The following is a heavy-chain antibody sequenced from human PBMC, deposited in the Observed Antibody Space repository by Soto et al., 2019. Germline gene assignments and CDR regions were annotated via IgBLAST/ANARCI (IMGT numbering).Heavy chain of an antibody. J-gene: IGHJ6*02. CDR1: GGSFSGYY. CDR3: ARGDYGDGYGMDV. Sequence: SETLSLTCAVYGGSFSGYYWSWIRQPPGKGLEWIGEINHSVSTNYNPSLKSRVTISVDTSKNQFSLKLSSVTAADTAVYYCARGDYGDGYGMDVWGQGTRVTVSS. V-gene: IGHV4-34*01. D-gene: IGHD4-17*01. CDR2: INHSVST.